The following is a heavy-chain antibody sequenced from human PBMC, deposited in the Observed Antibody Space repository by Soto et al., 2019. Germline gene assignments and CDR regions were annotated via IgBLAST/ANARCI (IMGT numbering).Heavy chain of an antibody. V-gene: IGHV3-7*01. J-gene: IGHJ6*03. CDR1: GITFSSYW. CDR3: ASRSSPSYYYYYMDV. D-gene: IGHD2-2*01. Sequence: EVQLVASGGGLVQPGGSLRLSCAASGITFSSYWMNWVRQAPGKGLEWVANVNQGGSEIHFVDSVEGRFTISRDNAKNSVYLQMNSLRAEDTAVYYCASRSSPSYYYYYMDVWGKGTTVTVSS. CDR2: VNQGGSEI.